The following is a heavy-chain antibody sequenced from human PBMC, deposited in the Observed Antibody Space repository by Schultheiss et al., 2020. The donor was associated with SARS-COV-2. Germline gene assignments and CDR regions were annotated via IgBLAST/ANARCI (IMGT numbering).Heavy chain of an antibody. D-gene: IGHD5-18*01. Sequence: GGSLRLSCAASGFTFSSYGMHWVRQAPGKGLEWVAVISYDGSNKYYADSVKGRFTISRDNSKNTLYLQMSSLRAEDTAVYYCVKGDTAIFYYYYGMDVWGQGTTVTVSS. V-gene: IGHV3-30*18. CDR2: ISYDGSNK. CDR1: GFTFSSYG. J-gene: IGHJ6*02. CDR3: VKGDTAIFYYYYGMDV.